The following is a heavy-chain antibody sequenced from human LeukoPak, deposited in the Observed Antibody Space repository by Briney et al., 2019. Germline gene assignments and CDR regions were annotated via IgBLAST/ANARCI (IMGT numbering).Heavy chain of an antibody. CDR1: GFTFDDYA. J-gene: IGHJ6*02. CDR3: ARSYSNHLFGMDV. V-gene: IGHV3-66*01. Sequence: PGGSLRLSCAASGFTFDDYAMHWVRQAPGKGLEWVSVIYSGGSTYYADSVKGRVAISRDNSNNTVFLQMNIVRAEDTAVYYCARSYSNHLFGMDVWGQGTTVTVSS. D-gene: IGHD4-11*01. CDR2: IYSGGST.